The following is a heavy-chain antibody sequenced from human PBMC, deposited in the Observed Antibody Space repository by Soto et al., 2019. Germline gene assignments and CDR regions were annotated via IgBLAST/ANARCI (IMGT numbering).Heavy chain of an antibody. D-gene: IGHD6-19*01. Sequence: PSETLSLTCTVSGGSVSSGSYYWSWIRQPPGKGLEWIGYIYYSGSTNYNPSLKSRVTISVDTSKNQFSLKLSSVTAADTAMYYCARDLGAPAPVAGVERAFDIWGQGTMVTVSS. CDR2: IYYSGST. CDR3: ARDLGAPAPVAGVERAFDI. V-gene: IGHV4-61*01. CDR1: GGSVSSGSYY. J-gene: IGHJ3*02.